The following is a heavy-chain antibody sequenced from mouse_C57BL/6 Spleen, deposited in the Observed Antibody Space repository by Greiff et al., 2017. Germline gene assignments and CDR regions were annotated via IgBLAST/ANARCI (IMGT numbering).Heavy chain of an antibody. Sequence: QVQLQQSGAELARPGASVKLSCKASGYTFTSYGISWVKQRTGQGLEWIGEIYPRSGNTYYNEKFKGKATLTADKSSSTAYMELRSLTSEDSAVYFCARQGWDGYWGQGTTLTVSS. D-gene: IGHD4-1*01. CDR3: ARQGWDGY. CDR1: GYTFTSYG. CDR2: IYPRSGNT. J-gene: IGHJ2*01. V-gene: IGHV1-81*01.